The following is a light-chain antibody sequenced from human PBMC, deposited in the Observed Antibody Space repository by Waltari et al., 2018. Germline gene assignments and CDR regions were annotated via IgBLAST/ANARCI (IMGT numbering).Light chain of an antibody. CDR3: QQRRNWQYT. CDR2: DTS. V-gene: IGKV3-11*01. CDR1: QNIGNF. J-gene: IGKJ2*01. Sequence: EIVLTQSPATLSLSPGDGATLSCRARQNIGNFLAWYQQKSGQAPRLLIYDTSNRATGIPARFSSSGSGTDFTLTISSLEPEDIAVYYCQQRRNWQYTFGQGTKLEI.